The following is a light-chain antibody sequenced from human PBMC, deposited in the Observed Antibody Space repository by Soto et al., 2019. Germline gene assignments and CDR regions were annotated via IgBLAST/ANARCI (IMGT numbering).Light chain of an antibody. CDR2: GAS. J-gene: IGKJ1*01. V-gene: IGKV3-20*01. CDR3: QQYGSSPWT. CDR1: QSVSSSY. Sequence: EIVLTQSPGTLSLSPGERATLYCRASQSVSSSYLTWYQQKPGQAPRLLIYGASSRATGIPDRFSGSGFWTDFTLTISRLEPEDFAVYYCQQYGSSPWTFGQGTKVEIK.